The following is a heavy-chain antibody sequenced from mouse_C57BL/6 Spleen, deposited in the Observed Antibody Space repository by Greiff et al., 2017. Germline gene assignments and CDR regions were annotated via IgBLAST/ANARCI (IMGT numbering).Heavy chain of an antibody. V-gene: IGHV1-42*01. Sequence: VQLQQSGPELVKPGASVKISCKASGYSFTGYYMNWVKQSPEKSLEWIGEINPSTGGTTYNQKFKAKATLTVDKSSSTAYMQLKSLTSEYSAVYYCARSGNLGVYFDYWGQGTTLTVSS. CDR3: ARSGNLGVYFDY. D-gene: IGHD3-1*01. J-gene: IGHJ2*01. CDR1: GYSFTGYY. CDR2: INPSTGGT.